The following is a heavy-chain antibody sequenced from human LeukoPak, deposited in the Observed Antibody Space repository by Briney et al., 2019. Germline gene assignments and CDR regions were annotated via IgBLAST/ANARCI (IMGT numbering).Heavy chain of an antibody. CDR1: GGSFSGYY. J-gene: IGHJ4*02. CDR2: INHSGST. Sequence: SETLSLTCAVYGGSFSGYYWSWIRQPPGKGLEWIGEINHSGSTNYKPSLKSRVTISVDTSKNQFSLKLTSVTAADTAVYYCARVLIAVAAFDYWGQGTLITVSS. V-gene: IGHV4-34*01. D-gene: IGHD6-19*01. CDR3: ARVLIAVAAFDY.